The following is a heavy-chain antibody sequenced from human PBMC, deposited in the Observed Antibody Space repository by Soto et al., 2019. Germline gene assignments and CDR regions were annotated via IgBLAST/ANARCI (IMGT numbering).Heavy chain of an antibody. Sequence: QVQLVQSGAEVKKPGASVKVSCKASGYTFTSYDINWVRQATGQGLEWMGWMNLNSGNTGYAQKFQGRVTMTRNTSISTAYMELSSLRSEDTAVYYCARAVHYYYDSSGHYYGVSYFDYWGQGTLVTVSS. J-gene: IGHJ4*02. V-gene: IGHV1-8*01. CDR1: GYTFTSYD. CDR2: MNLNSGNT. CDR3: ARAVHYYYDSSGHYYGVSYFDY. D-gene: IGHD3-22*01.